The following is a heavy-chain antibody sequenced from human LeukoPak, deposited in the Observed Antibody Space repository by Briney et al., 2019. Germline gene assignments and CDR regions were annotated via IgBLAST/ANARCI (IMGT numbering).Heavy chain of an antibody. CDR3: AKDRGELHYYYGMDV. V-gene: IGHV3-30*18. Sequence: SLRLSCAASGFTFSNYAMHWVRQAPAKGLEWVALISYDGRIKNYADSVKGRFTISRDNSKNTLSLQMNSLRAEDTAVYYCAKDRGELHYYYGMDVWGQGTAVTVSS. D-gene: IGHD1-26*01. J-gene: IGHJ6*02. CDR2: ISYDGRIK. CDR1: GFTFSNYA.